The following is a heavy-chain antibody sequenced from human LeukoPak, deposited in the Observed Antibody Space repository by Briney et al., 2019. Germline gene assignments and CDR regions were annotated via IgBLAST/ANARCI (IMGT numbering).Heavy chain of an antibody. CDR1: GFSFSTYW. D-gene: IGHD3-10*02. CDR3: TRPLLFGEVFDC. V-gene: IGHV3-7*01. Sequence: GGSLRLSCAGSGFSFSTYWMSWVRQAPGKGLEWVADISQDGSMKKYVDSVKGRFTISRDNARNSLYLQMSSLRADDTAVYYGTRPLLFGEVFDCWGQGTLVTVSS. J-gene: IGHJ4*02. CDR2: ISQDGSMK.